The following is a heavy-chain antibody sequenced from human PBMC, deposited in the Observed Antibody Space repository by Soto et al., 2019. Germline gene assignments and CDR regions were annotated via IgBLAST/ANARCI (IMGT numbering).Heavy chain of an antibody. D-gene: IGHD2-2*01. J-gene: IGHJ4*02. CDR1: GFAVNSDY. CDR3: VRTSSY. V-gene: IGHV3-53*01. Sequence: PGGSLRLSCAASGFAVNSDYMSWVRQAPGKRLEWVSVIFGGGTTYYSDSVKGRFTISRDNSKKTVFLQMNSLRAEDTAVYYCVRTSSYWGQGTRVTVSS. CDR2: IFGGGTT.